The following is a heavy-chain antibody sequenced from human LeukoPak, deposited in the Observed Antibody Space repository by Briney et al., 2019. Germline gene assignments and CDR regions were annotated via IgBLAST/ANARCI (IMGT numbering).Heavy chain of an antibody. V-gene: IGHV4-59*08. CDR1: DGSINAYY. Sequence: PSETLSLTCNVSDGSINAYYWSWIRQPPGKGLEWIGYIYYSGSTNYNPSLKSRVTISVDTSKNQFSLKLSSVTAADTAVYYCARFDILTGFSYWGQGTLVTVSS. J-gene: IGHJ4*02. CDR2: IYYSGST. CDR3: ARFDILTGFSY. D-gene: IGHD3-9*01.